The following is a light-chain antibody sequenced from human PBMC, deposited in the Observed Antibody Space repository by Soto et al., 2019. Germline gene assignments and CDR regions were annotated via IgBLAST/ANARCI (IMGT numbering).Light chain of an antibody. CDR3: CSYAGSNVFV. Sequence: QSALTQPPSASGSPGQSVTISCTGTSSDVGSYNIVSWYQQHPDKAPQLIIYEVTKRPSGVSNRFSGSKSGNTASLTISGLQAEDEGDYHCCSYAGSNVFVVGTGTKV. CDR2: EVT. J-gene: IGLJ1*01. CDR1: SSDVGSYNI. V-gene: IGLV2-8*01.